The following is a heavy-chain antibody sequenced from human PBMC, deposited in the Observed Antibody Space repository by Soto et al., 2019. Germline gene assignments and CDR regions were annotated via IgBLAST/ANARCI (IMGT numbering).Heavy chain of an antibody. D-gene: IGHD2-2*01. J-gene: IGHJ6*01. CDR3: ARVVMIVPTASPHYLYPVGV. CDR1: GGTFSNYA. CDR2: IIPIVGTG. Sequence: QVQLVQSGAEVRKPGSSVTVSCKASGGTFSNYAISWVRQAPGQGLEWMGGIIPIVGTGSYAQKFQGRVTIPTDEPATTAYIELSSLRFEDTAVYYCARVVMIVPTASPHYLYPVGVWGSAATVTVSS. V-gene: IGHV1-69*01.